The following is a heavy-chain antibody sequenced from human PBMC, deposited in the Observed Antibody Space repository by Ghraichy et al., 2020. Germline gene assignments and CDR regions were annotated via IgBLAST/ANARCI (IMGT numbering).Heavy chain of an antibody. V-gene: IGHV3-21*01. Sequence: LSLTCVASGLMFSPNTMNWVRQAPGKGLEWVSSISSSTRYIYYADSVKGRFTISRDNAQNSLYLQMNSLRAEDTAVYYCSRGGGAGTPVLYHMDVWGLGTTVTISS. CDR2: ISSSTRYI. J-gene: IGHJ6*02. D-gene: IGHD6-19*01. CDR3: SRGGGAGTPVLYHMDV. CDR1: GLMFSPNT.